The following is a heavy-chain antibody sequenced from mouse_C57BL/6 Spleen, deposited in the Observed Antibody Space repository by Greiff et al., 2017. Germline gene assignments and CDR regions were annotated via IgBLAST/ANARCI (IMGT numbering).Heavy chain of an antibody. Sequence: QVQLQQPGAELVMPGASVKLSCKASGYTFTSYWMHWVKQSPGQGLEWIGEIDPSDSYTNYNQKFKGKSTLTVDTSSSTAYMQLSSLTSEDSSVYYCARYYGSSYYAMDYWGQGTSVTVSS. CDR3: ARYYGSSYYAMDY. CDR1: GYTFTSYW. V-gene: IGHV1-69*01. CDR2: IDPSDSYT. D-gene: IGHD1-1*01. J-gene: IGHJ4*01.